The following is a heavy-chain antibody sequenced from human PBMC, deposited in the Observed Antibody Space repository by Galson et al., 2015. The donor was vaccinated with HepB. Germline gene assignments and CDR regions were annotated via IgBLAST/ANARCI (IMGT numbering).Heavy chain of an antibody. V-gene: IGHV3-30*04. J-gene: IGHJ4*02. CDR3: ARGPPPIAAAGTIDGY. CDR2: TSYDGSNK. D-gene: IGHD6-13*01. Sequence: SLRLSCAASGFTFSSYAVHWVRQAPGKGLEWVAVTSYDGSNKYYADSVKGRFTISRDNSKNTLYLQMNSLRAEDTAVYYCARGPPPIAAAGTIDGYWGQGTLVTVSS. CDR1: GFTFSSYA.